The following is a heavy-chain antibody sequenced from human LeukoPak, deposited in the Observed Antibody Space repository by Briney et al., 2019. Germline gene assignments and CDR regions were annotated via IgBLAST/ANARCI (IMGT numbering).Heavy chain of an antibody. Sequence: GGSLRLSCAASGFNFDNYNMNWVRQAPGKGLEWVSYISSSGSTIYYADSVKGRFTISRDNAKNSLYLQMNSLRAEDTAVYYCAELGITMIGGVWGKGTTVTISS. J-gene: IGHJ6*04. CDR1: GFNFDNYN. CDR3: AELGITMIGGV. D-gene: IGHD3-10*02. CDR2: ISSSGSTI. V-gene: IGHV3-48*04.